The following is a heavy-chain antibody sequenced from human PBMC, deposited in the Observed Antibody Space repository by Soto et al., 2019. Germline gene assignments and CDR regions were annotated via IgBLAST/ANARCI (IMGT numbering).Heavy chain of an antibody. CDR1: GFTFSSYA. V-gene: IGHV3-23*01. J-gene: IGHJ3*01. D-gene: IGHD3-10*02. Sequence: EVQLLESGENLVQPGGSLRLSCAASGFTFSSYAMSWVRQAPGKGLEWVSSVSGSGGGTYYADSVKGRFTISRDNSKNTLYLQMNSLRGEDTAVYYCAKGKSSNYVSHAFDVWGQGTMVTVSS. CDR3: AKGKSSNYVSHAFDV. CDR2: VSGSGGGT.